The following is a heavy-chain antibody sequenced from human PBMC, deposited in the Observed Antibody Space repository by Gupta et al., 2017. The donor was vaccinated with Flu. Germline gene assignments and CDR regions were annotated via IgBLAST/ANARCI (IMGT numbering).Heavy chain of an antibody. D-gene: IGHD2-15*01. CDR3: AKAVVVADDAFDI. Sequence: EVQLVESGGGLVQPGRSLRLSCAASGFTFDDYAMHWVRQAPGEGLEWVSGVSWNSGIIAYADSVKGRFTISRNNAKNSVYLQMNSLRAEDTALYYCAKAVVVADDAFDIWGQGTMVTVSS. CDR1: GFTFDDYA. CDR2: VSWNSGII. V-gene: IGHV3-9*01. J-gene: IGHJ3*02.